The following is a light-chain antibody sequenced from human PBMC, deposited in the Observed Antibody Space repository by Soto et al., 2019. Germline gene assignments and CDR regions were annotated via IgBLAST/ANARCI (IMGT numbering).Light chain of an antibody. CDR2: EVS. Sequence: QSALTQPASVSGSPGQSITISCTGTSSDVGAYNYVSWYQQHPGKAPKLMIFEVSDRPSGVSNRFSGSKSGNTASLTISGLQAEDEADYYCSSYTSSNTLVFGVGTQLTVL. CDR1: SSDVGAYNY. J-gene: IGLJ2*01. CDR3: SSYTSSNTLV. V-gene: IGLV2-14*01.